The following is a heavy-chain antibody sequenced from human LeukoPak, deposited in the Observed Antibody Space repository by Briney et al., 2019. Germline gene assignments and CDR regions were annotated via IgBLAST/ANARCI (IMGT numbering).Heavy chain of an antibody. J-gene: IGHJ4*02. V-gene: IGHV3-48*01. CDR2: ISSSSVTI. CDR1: GFIFTSYD. Sequence: GGSLRLSCAASGFIFTSYDMNWVRQAPGKGLEWVSYISSSSVTIDYADSVKGRFTVSRDNAKNSLYLQMNSLSAEDTAVYYCVGSTHFDYWGQGTLVPVSS. CDR3: VGSTHFDY.